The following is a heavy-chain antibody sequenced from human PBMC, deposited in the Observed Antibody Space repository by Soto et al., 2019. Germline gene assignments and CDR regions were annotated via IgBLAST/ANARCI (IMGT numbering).Heavy chain of an antibody. J-gene: IGHJ4*02. Sequence: PSQTLSLTCTVSGGSIISYYWSWILQPPWKGLEWIGYIFYSGSTNYNPSLKSRVTISAGTSKNQLSLKLSSVTAADTAVYYCARAKTSGYGDVYYFDYWGQGTLVTVS. V-gene: IGHV4-59*01. CDR1: GGSIISYY. CDR3: ARAKTSGYGDVYYFDY. D-gene: IGHD4-17*01. CDR2: IFYSGST.